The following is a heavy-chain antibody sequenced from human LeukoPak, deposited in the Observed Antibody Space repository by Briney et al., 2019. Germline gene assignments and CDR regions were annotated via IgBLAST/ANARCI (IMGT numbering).Heavy chain of an antibody. CDR1: GFTFSSYA. J-gene: IGHJ6*02. Sequence: PGRSLRLSCAASGFTFSSYAMHWVRQAPGKGLEWVAVISYDGSNKYYADSVKGRFTISRDNSKNTLYLQMNSLRAEDTAVYYCARDSVSSSWYEYYYYGMDVWGQGTTVTVSS. D-gene: IGHD6-13*01. V-gene: IGHV3-30-3*01. CDR3: ARDSVSSSWYEYYYYGMDV. CDR2: ISYDGSNK.